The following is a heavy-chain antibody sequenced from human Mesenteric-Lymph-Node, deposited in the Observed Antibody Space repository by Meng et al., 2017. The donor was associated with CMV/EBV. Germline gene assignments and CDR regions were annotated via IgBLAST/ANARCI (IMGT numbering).Heavy chain of an antibody. J-gene: IGHJ5*02. Sequence: SETLSLTCTVSGYSISSGYYWGWIRQPPGKGLEWIGSIYHSGSTYYNPSLKSRVTISVDTSKNQFSLKLSSVTAADTAVYYCARGNLATIFGVVTSVYPRGWFDPWGQGTLVTVSS. V-gene: IGHV4-38-2*02. CDR3: ARGNLATIFGVVTSVYPRGWFDP. D-gene: IGHD3-3*01. CDR2: IYHSGST. CDR1: GYSISSGYY.